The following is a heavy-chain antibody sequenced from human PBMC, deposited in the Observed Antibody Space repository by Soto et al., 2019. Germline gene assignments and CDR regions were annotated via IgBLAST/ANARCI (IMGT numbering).Heavy chain of an antibody. V-gene: IGHV4-34*01. CDR1: GGSFSGYY. CDR2: INHSGST. D-gene: IGHD3-10*01. CDR3: ARAAGTFRRFIANWFDP. J-gene: IGHJ5*02. Sequence: PSETLSLTCAVYGGSFSGYYWSWIRQPPGKGLEWIGEINHSGSTNYNPSLKSRVTISVDTSKNQFSLKLSSVTAADTAVYYCARAAGTFRRFIANWFDPWGQGTLVTVPS.